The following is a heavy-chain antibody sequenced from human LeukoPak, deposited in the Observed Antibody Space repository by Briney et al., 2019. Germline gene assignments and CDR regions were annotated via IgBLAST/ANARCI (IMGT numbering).Heavy chain of an antibody. CDR2: IYYSGTT. CDR1: GGSISGFF. CDR3: ARVGYGSGSWGWFDP. V-gene: IGHV4-59*01. Sequence: PSETLSLTRTVSGGSISGFFWSWIRQPPGKGLEYIGYIYYSGTTDYNPSLKSRAIISVDTSKNQFSLNLTSVTAADTAIYYCARVGYGSGSWGWFDPWDQGALVTVSS. D-gene: IGHD3-10*01. J-gene: IGHJ5*02.